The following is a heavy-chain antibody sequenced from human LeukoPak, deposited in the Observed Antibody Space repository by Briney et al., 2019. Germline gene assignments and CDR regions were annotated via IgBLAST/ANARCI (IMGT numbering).Heavy chain of an antibody. J-gene: IGHJ6*02. CDR3: AREDYYGSGSTSYGMDV. CDR2: IYPGDSDT. CDR1: GYSFTSYW. V-gene: IGHV5-51*01. D-gene: IGHD3-10*01. Sequence: GESLKISCKGSGYSFTSYWIGWVRQMPGKGLEWMGIIYPGDSDTRYSPSFQGQVTISADKSISTAYLQWSSLKASDTAMYYCAREDYYGSGSTSYGMDVWGQGTTVTVSS.